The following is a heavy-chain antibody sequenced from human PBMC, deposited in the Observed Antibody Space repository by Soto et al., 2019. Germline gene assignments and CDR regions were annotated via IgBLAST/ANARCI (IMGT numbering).Heavy chain of an antibody. V-gene: IGHV4-59*01. D-gene: IGHD4-17*01. J-gene: IGHJ6*02. CDR1: GGSISPYY. Sequence: SETLSLTCTVPGGSISPYYWSWIRQSPGKGLEWLGYIYYRGSTDYNPSLKSRVTISVDTSKNQFSLNLSSVTAADTAVYYCARDLRFQGHDYADYLGYGLDVWGQGTAVTVSS. CDR2: IYYRGST. CDR3: ARDLRFQGHDYADYLGYGLDV.